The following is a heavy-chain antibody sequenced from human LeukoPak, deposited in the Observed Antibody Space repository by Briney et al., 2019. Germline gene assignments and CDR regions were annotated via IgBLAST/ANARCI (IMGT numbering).Heavy chain of an antibody. D-gene: IGHD3-22*01. Sequence: GASVKVSCKASGYTFAGYYMHWVRQAPGQGLEWVGWINPNSGGTSYAQKFQGRVTMTRDTSISTAYMDLSRLRSDDTAVYYCARDVVYYYDSSGYSHWGQGTLVTVSS. CDR2: INPNSGGT. CDR3: ARDVVYYYDSSGYSH. CDR1: GYTFAGYY. J-gene: IGHJ4*02. V-gene: IGHV1-2*02.